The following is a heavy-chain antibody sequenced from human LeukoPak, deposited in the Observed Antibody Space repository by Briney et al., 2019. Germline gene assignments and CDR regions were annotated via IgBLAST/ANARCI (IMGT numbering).Heavy chain of an antibody. Sequence: SVKVSCKASGGTFSSYAISWVRQAPGQGLEWMGRIIPILGIANYAQKFQGRVTITADKSTSTAYMELSSLRSDDTAVYYCARDLAVAGGYYYYGMDVWGQGTTVTVSS. CDR1: GGTFSSYA. CDR3: ARDLAVAGGYYYYGMDV. CDR2: IIPILGIA. D-gene: IGHD6-19*01. J-gene: IGHJ6*02. V-gene: IGHV1-69*04.